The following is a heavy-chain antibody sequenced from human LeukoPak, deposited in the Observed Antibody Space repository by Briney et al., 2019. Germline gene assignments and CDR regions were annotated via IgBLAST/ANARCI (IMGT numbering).Heavy chain of an antibody. CDR1: GYTFTSYY. D-gene: IGHD1-26*01. CDR2: INPSGGST. Sequence: ASVKVSCKASGYTFTSYYMHWVRQAPGQGLEWMGIINPSGGSTSYAQKFQGRVTMTRDTSTSTVYMELSSLRSEDTAVYYCAREAVGGATGTGRYFDYWGQGNLVTVSS. J-gene: IGHJ4*02. V-gene: IGHV1-46*01. CDR3: AREAVGGATGTGRYFDY.